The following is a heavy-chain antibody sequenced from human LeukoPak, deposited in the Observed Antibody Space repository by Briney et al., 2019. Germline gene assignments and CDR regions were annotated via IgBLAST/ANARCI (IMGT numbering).Heavy chain of an antibody. CDR1: GGTFSSYA. V-gene: IGHV1-69*13. Sequence: ASVKVSCKASGGTFSSYAISWVRQAPGQGLEWMGGIIPIFGTANYAQKFQGRVTITADESTSTAYMELSSLRSEDTAVYYCARAYYYDSSGYYLDAFDIWGQGTMVTVSS. CDR2: IIPIFGTA. CDR3: ARAYYYDSSGYYLDAFDI. J-gene: IGHJ3*02. D-gene: IGHD3-22*01.